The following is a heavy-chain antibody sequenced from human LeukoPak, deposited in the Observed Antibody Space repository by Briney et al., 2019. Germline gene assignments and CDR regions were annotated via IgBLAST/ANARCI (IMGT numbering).Heavy chain of an antibody. V-gene: IGHV4-34*01. J-gene: IGHJ5*02. D-gene: IGHD2-2*01. CDR3: ARGRYCSTTSCLIGWFDP. CDR2: INHSGST. Sequence: SETLSLTCAVYSGSFSGYYWSWIRQPPGKGLEWIGEINHSGSTNYNPSLKSRVTISVDTSKNQFSLKLSSVTAADTAVYYCARGRYCSTTSCLIGWFDPWGQGTLVTVSS. CDR1: SGSFSGYY.